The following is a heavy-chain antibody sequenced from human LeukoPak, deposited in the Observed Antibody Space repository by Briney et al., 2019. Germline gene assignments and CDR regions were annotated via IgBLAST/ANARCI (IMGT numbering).Heavy chain of an antibody. CDR3: VRDTGGEYFDY. Sequence: PGKSLRLSCAAAGFTFSSYDMYWVRQATGKGLEWVSAIGTTGDTYYPGSVRGRFTISRENAKNSLYLQMNSLRADDTAVYYCVRDTGGEYFDYWGQGTLVTVSS. CDR1: GFTFSSYD. D-gene: IGHD3-10*01. J-gene: IGHJ4*02. V-gene: IGHV3-13*01. CDR2: IGTTGDT.